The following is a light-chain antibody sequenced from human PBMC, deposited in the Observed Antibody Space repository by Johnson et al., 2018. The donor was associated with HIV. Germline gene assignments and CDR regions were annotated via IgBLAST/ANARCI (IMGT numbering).Light chain of an antibody. CDR1: SSNIGNNY. CDR3: GTWDTSRRAYV. V-gene: IGLV1-51*01. CDR2: DNN. Sequence: QSVLTQPPSVSAAPGQKVTISCSGSSSNIGNNYVSWYQQLPGTAPKLLIYDNNKRPSGIPDRFSGSKSGTSATLGITGLQTGDEDDYYCGTWDTSRRAYVFGTGTKVTVL. J-gene: IGLJ1*01.